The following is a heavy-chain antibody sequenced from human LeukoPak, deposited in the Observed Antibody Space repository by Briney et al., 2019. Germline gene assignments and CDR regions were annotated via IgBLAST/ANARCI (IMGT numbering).Heavy chain of an antibody. J-gene: IGHJ4*02. CDR2: INTNTGSP. V-gene: IGHV7-4-1*02. D-gene: IGHD3-22*01. CDR1: GYTFSTYP. CDR3: VRGIDTTGYFNY. Sequence: APVKVSCKASGYTFSTYPLNWVRQAPGQGLEWMGWINTNTGSPTYAQGLTGRFVFTLDTSVSTAFLQISSLKAEDTALYYCVRGIDTTGYFNYWGQGTLVTVSS.